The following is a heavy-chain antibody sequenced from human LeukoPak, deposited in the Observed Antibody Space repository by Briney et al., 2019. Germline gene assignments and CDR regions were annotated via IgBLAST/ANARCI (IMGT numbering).Heavy chain of an antibody. Sequence: GGSLRLSCAASGFTFSSYWMQWVRQAPGKGLVWVSRINSDGSSTSYADSVKGRFTISRDNAKNTLYLQMNSLRAEDTAVYYCARVEYYGSGKYYYGMDVWGQGTTVTVSS. CDR1: GFTFSSYW. J-gene: IGHJ6*02. V-gene: IGHV3-74*01. D-gene: IGHD3-10*01. CDR2: INSDGSST. CDR3: ARVEYYGSGKYYYGMDV.